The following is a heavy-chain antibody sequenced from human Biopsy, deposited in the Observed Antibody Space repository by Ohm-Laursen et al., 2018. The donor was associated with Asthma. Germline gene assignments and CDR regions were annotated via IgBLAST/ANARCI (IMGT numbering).Heavy chain of an antibody. V-gene: IGHV1-24*01. D-gene: IGHD4-17*01. CDR3: ASDFPKDYVRYNFQF. CDR1: GGMFGNYA. Sequence: VSSVKVSCKVSGGMFGNYAISWVRQAPGQGLEWMGGHDHEEGGTVNARRFQGRVTMTEDTSTNTAYMELSSLSSDDTAVYYCASDFPKDYVRYNFQFWGQGTLVTVSS. CDR2: HDHEEGGT. J-gene: IGHJ4*02.